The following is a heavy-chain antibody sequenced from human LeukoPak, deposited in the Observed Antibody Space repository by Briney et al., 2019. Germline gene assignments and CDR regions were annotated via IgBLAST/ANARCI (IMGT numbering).Heavy chain of an antibody. D-gene: IGHD3-3*01. Sequence: GGYLRLSCTASGFTFSNYGMHWVRQAPGKGLEWVAFIRFDGTHQYYADSMKGRFTISRDNSKNTVYLQIYSLTPDDTAVYLCSKTSLSDSSGHYYYMDVWGKGTTVTISS. J-gene: IGHJ6*03. CDR1: GFTFSNYG. CDR3: SKTSLSDSSGHYYYMDV. V-gene: IGHV3-30*02. CDR2: IRFDGTHQ.